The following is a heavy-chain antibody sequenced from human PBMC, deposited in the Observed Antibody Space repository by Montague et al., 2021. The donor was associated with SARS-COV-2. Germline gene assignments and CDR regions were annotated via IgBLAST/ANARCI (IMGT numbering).Heavy chain of an antibody. CDR2: MNPNSGNT. CDR1: GYTFTSYD. V-gene: IGHV1-8*01. D-gene: IGHD3-22*01. J-gene: IGHJ4*02. CDR3: ARAQYYYDSSGYYPAY. Sequence: SVKVSCTASGYTFTSYDINWVRQATGQGLEWMGWMNPNSGNTGYAQKFQGRVTMTRNTSISTAYMELSSLRSEDTAVYYCARAQYYYDSSGYYPAYWGQGTLVTVSS.